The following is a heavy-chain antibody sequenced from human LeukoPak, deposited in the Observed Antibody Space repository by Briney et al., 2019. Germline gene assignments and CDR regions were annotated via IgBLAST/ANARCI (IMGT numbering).Heavy chain of an antibody. D-gene: IGHD3-10*01. V-gene: IGHV1-2*04. Sequence: GASVKVSCKASGYTFTGYYMHWVRQAPGQGLEWMGWINPNSGGTNYAQKFQGWVTMTRDTSISTAYVELSRLRSDDTAVYYCARDYYGSGSYVFDYWGQGTLVTVSS. CDR3: ARDYYGSGSYVFDY. J-gene: IGHJ4*02. CDR2: INPNSGGT. CDR1: GYTFTGYY.